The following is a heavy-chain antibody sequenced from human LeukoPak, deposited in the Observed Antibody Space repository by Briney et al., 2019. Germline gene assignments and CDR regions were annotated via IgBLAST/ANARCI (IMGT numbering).Heavy chain of an antibody. CDR1: GGSISSGSYY. CDR3: ARDLGVAAAVFDY. D-gene: IGHD6-13*01. J-gene: IGHJ4*02. CDR2: IYTSGST. V-gene: IGHV4-61*02. Sequence: PSETLSLTCTVSGGSISSGSYYWSCIRQPAGKGLECIGRIYTSGSTNYNPSLKSRVTISVDTSKNQFSLKLSSVTAADTAVYYCARDLGVAAAVFDYWGQGTLVTVSS.